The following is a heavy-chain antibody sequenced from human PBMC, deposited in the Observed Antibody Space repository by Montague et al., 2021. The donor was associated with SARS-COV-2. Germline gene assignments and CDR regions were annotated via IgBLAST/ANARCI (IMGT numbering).Heavy chain of an antibody. CDR1: GGSISSHY. J-gene: IGHJ5*02. Sequence: SETLSLTRAVSGGSISSHYWSFIRQPPGKGLEWIACINYSGGTNXNPSLKSRVTISVDTSKNHFSLQLRSVTPADTAVYFCARATSVRGAVNWFDPWGQGTLVTVSS. CDR2: INYSGGT. V-gene: IGHV4-59*11. D-gene: IGHD3-10*01. CDR3: ARATSVRGAVNWFDP.